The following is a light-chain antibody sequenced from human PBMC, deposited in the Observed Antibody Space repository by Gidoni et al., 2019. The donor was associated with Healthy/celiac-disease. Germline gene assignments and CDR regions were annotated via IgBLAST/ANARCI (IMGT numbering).Light chain of an antibody. CDR3: SSYTSSSPLYV. CDR2: EVS. V-gene: IGLV2-14*01. Sequence: QSALTQPASVSGSPGQAITISCTGTSSDVGGYNYVSWYQQHPGKAPKLMIYEVSNQPSGVSNRFSCSQSGNTASLTLSGLQAEDEADYYCSSYTSSSPLYVFGTGTKVTVL. J-gene: IGLJ1*01. CDR1: SSDVGGYNY.